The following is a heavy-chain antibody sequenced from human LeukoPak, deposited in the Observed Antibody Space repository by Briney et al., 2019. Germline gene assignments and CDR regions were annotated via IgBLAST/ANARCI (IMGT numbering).Heavy chain of an antibody. J-gene: IGHJ4*02. D-gene: IGHD1-26*01. CDR2: ISYDGSNK. V-gene: IGHV3-30*04. Sequence: GGSLRLSCAASGFTFSSYAMHWVRQAPGKGLEWVAVISYDGSNKYYADSVKGRFTISRDNSKNTLYLQMNSVRAEDTAVYYCARVKGATTNFDYWGQGTLVTVSS. CDR3: ARVKGATTNFDY. CDR1: GFTFSSYA.